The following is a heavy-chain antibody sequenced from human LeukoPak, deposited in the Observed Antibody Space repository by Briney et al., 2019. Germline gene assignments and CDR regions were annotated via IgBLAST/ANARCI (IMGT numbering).Heavy chain of an antibody. CDR2: IISDGSST. CDR1: GFTFSSYW. Sequence: GGSLRLSCAASGFTFSSYWMHWVRQAPGKGLVWVSRIISDGSSTSYADSVKGRFTISRDNAKNTLYLQMNSLRAEDTAVYYCARRYYGSGSYRLHWFDPWGQGTLVTVSS. V-gene: IGHV3-74*01. CDR3: ARRYYGSGSYRLHWFDP. D-gene: IGHD3-10*01. J-gene: IGHJ5*02.